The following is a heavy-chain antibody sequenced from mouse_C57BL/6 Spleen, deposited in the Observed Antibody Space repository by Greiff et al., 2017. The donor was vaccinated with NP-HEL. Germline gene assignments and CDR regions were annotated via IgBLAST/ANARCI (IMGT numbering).Heavy chain of an antibody. CDR2: IDPETGGT. CDR3: TRTSNSCYFDY. CDR1: GYTFTDYE. Sequence: QVQLQQSGAELVRPGASVTLSCKASGYTFTDYEMHWVKQTPVHGLEWIGAIDPETGGTAYNQKFKGKAILTADKSSSTAYMELRSLTSEDSAVDYCTRTSNSCYFDYWGQGTTLTVSS. D-gene: IGHD2-5*01. V-gene: IGHV1-15*01. J-gene: IGHJ2*01.